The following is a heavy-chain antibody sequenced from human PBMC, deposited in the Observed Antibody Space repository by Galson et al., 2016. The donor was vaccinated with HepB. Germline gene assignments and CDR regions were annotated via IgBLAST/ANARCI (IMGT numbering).Heavy chain of an antibody. CDR2: IYYLGTT. CDR3: ASHDADGGVVVVVAADLFGLNPFDI. Sequence: SETLSLTCTVSGASISDSAYYWDWIRQPPGKGLEWIGTIYYLGTTHYNPSLNSRVTLSVDTSKHQFSLKLKSVTAADTAVYYCASHDADGGVVVVVAADLFGLNPFDIWGQGTIVTVSS. CDR1: GASISDSAYY. D-gene: IGHD2-15*01. J-gene: IGHJ3*02. V-gene: IGHV4-39*01.